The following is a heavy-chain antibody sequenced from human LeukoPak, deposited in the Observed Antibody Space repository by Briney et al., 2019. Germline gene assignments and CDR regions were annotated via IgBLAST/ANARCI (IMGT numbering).Heavy chain of an antibody. J-gene: IGHJ4*02. V-gene: IGHV3-7*03. D-gene: IGHD6-13*01. CDR2: IKQDGSEK. Sequence: GGSLRLSCVASGFTFNSYWMTWVRQAPGKGLEWVANIKQDGSEKYYVDSVKGRFTISRDNAKNSLYLQMNSLRAEDTAVYYCVRAIGAAGSYWGQGTLVTVSS. CDR3: VRAIGAAGSY. CDR1: GFTFNSYW.